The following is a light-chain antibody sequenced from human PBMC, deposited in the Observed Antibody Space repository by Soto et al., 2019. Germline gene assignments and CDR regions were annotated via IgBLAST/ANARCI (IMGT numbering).Light chain of an antibody. CDR1: QSITTW. Sequence: DLQMTQSPSPLSASVGDRVVITCRASQSITTWLAWYQQKPGKAPKLLIYDASSLESGVPSRFSGSGSGTEFTLTISSLQPDDFATYYCQQYNDYWTFGEGTKVDIK. CDR3: QQYNDYWT. CDR2: DAS. J-gene: IGKJ1*01. V-gene: IGKV1-5*01.